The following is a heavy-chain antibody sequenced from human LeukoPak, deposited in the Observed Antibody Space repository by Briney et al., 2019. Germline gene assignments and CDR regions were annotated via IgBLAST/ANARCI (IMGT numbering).Heavy chain of an antibody. V-gene: IGHV3-21*01. J-gene: IGHJ4*02. D-gene: IGHD3-16*01. CDR3: ARGGASYDY. Sequence: PGGTLRLSCAGSGFIFSSHGMTWVRQAPGKGLEWVSSISSSSSYIYYADSVKGRFTISRDNAKNSLYLQMNSLRAEDTAVYYCARGGASYDYWGQGTLVTVSS. CDR1: GFIFSSHG. CDR2: ISSSSSYI.